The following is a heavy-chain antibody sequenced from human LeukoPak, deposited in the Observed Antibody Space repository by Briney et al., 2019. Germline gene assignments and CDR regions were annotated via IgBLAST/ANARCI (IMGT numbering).Heavy chain of an antibody. J-gene: IGHJ4*02. Sequence: GGSLRLSCAASGFTFTNYATNWVRQAPGKGLEWVATISGNSATTFYADSVKGRLTISRDNSERTLYLQMNSPRAEDTALYYCAKGRMTTVTHFDHWGQGTLVTVSS. CDR2: ISGNSATT. CDR1: GFTFTNYA. D-gene: IGHD4-17*01. V-gene: IGHV3-23*01. CDR3: AKGRMTTVTHFDH.